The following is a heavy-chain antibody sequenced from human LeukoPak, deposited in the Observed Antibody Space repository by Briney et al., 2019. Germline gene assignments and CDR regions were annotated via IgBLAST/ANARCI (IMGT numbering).Heavy chain of an antibody. CDR2: ISAYNGNT. V-gene: IGHV1-18*01. J-gene: IGHJ4*02. D-gene: IGHD3-10*01. CDR1: GYTFTSYG. Sequence: ASVKVSCKASGYTFTSYGISWVRQAPGQGLEWMGWISAYNGNTNYAQKLQGRVTMTTDTSTSTAYMELRSLRSDDTAVYYCARWEDYYGSGSHDYWGQGTLVTVSS. CDR3: ARWEDYYGSGSHDY.